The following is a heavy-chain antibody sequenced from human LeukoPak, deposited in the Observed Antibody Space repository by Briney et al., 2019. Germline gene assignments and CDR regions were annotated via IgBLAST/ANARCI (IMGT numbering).Heavy chain of an antibody. CDR1: GFTLRSYG. Sequence: GSLSLSFAASGFTLRSYGMNWVRPAPGKGLEWLSYISTSSYYIYYADSVKGRFTISRDDAKNSLYLQMNSLRAEDTALYYCARDASGSSTGLIDSWGQGTLVTVSS. J-gene: IGHJ4*02. CDR2: ISTSSYYI. CDR3: ARDASGSSTGLIDS. V-gene: IGHV3-21*01. D-gene: IGHD1-26*01.